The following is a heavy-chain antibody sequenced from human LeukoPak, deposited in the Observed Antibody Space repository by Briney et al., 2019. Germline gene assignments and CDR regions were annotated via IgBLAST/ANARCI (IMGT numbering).Heavy chain of an antibody. J-gene: IGHJ6*03. CDR3: ARDGPGYTSSSTDYMDV. Sequence: ASVKVSCKASGYSFTSYYIHWVRQAPGQGPEWMGIINPSSGSTRYAQEFQGRVTLTRDTSTSTVYMEVSSLRSEDTAVYYCARDGPGYTSSSTDYMDVWGKGTTVTVSS. CDR1: GYSFTSYY. V-gene: IGHV1-46*01. CDR2: INPSSGST. D-gene: IGHD6-13*01.